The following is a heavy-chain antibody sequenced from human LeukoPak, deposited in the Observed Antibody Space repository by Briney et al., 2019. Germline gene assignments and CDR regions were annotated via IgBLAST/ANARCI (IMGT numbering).Heavy chain of an antibody. D-gene: IGHD3-22*01. V-gene: IGHV4-59*01. CDR3: DRGKTYYDISKDAFDI. CDR1: IGSISSYY. CDR2: IYYSGST. J-gene: IGHJ3*02. Sequence: SETLSLTCTVSIGSISSYYWSWVRQPPGKGLECIGYIYYSGSTNYNPSLKSRVTISVDTSKNQFSLKLSSVTAADTAVYYCDRGKTYYDISKDAFDIWGQGTMVTVSS.